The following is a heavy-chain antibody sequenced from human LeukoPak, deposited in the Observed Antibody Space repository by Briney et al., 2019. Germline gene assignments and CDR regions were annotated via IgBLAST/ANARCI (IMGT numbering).Heavy chain of an antibody. J-gene: IGHJ4*02. Sequence: PSETLSLTCTVSAGSISNYYWNWIRQPPGKGLEWIGYIYFSGSTNYNPSLKSRVTISVDTSKNQFSLKLSSVTAADTAVYYCARALTYCSTVSCTYFDDWGQGTLVTVSS. D-gene: IGHD2-15*01. V-gene: IGHV4-59*01. CDR1: AGSISNYY. CDR2: IYFSGST. CDR3: ARALTYCSTVSCTYFDD.